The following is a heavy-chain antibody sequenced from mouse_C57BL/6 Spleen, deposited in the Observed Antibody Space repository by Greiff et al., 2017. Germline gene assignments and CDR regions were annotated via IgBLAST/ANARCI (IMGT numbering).Heavy chain of an antibody. J-gene: IGHJ2*01. CDR3: TRFLYSNYEYGG. Sequence: QVQLQQSGAELVRPGASVTLSCKASGYTFTDYEMHWVKQTPVHGLEWIGAIDPETGGTAYNQKFKGKAILTADKSSSTAYMDRRSLTSEASAVYYCTRFLYSNYEYGGWGPSTTLTVA. D-gene: IGHD2-5*01. V-gene: IGHV1-15*01. CDR1: GYTFTDYE. CDR2: IDPETGGT.